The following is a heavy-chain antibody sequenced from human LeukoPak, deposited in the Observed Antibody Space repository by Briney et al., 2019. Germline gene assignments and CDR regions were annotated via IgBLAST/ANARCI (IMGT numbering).Heavy chain of an antibody. CDR3: AREEVMAVAFQY. CDR2: INPNSGGT. V-gene: IGHV1-2*02. J-gene: IGHJ1*01. CDR1: GYTFTGYY. D-gene: IGHD6-19*01. Sequence: ASVKVSCKASGYTFTGYYMHWVRQAPGQGLEWMGWINPNSGGTNYAQKFQGRVTMTRDTSISTACMELSRLRSDDTAVYYCAREEVMAVAFQYWGQGTLVTVSS.